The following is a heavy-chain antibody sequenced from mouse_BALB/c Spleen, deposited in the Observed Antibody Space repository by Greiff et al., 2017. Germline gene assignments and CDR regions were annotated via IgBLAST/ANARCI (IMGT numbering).Heavy chain of an antibody. V-gene: IGHV5-6-5*01. Sequence: EVHLVESGGGLVKPGGSLKLSCAASGFTFSSYAMSWVRQTPEKRLEWVASISSGGSTYYPDSVKGRFTISRDNARNILYLQMSSLRSEDTAMYYCARGLGHYYGHVEAMDYWGQGTSVTVSS. CDR1: GFTFSSYA. D-gene: IGHD1-2*01. CDR2: ISSGGST. CDR3: ARGLGHYYGHVEAMDY. J-gene: IGHJ4*01.